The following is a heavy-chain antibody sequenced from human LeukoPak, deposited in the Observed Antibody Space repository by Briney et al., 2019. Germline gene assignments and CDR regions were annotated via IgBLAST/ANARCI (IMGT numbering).Heavy chain of an antibody. Sequence: GGSLRLSCAASGFTFSGYSMNWVRQAPGKGLEWVSSISSSSSYIYYADSVKGRFTISRDNAKNSLYLQMNSLRAEDTAVFYRARTFYTDVDTALLTSLDYWGQGTLVTVSS. V-gene: IGHV3-21*01. D-gene: IGHD5-18*01. CDR1: GFTFSGYS. CDR2: ISSSSSYI. J-gene: IGHJ4*02. CDR3: ARTFYTDVDTALLTSLDY.